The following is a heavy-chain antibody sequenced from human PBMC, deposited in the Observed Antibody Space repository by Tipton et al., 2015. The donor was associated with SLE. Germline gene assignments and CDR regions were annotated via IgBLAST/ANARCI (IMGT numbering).Heavy chain of an antibody. Sequence: LRLSCTVSGGSISSYYWSWIRQPAGKGLEWIGRIYTRGSTNYNPSLKSRVTMSVDTSKNQFSLKLSSVTAADTAVYYCARAVLVVYATPGWYFDLWGRSTLVTVSS. J-gene: IGHJ2*01. CDR1: GGSISSYY. CDR2: IYTRGST. CDR3: ARAVLVVYATPGWYFDL. D-gene: IGHD2-8*02. V-gene: IGHV4-4*07.